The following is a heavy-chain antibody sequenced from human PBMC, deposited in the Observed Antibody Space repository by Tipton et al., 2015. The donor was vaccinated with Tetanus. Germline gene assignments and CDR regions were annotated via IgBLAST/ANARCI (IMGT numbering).Heavy chain of an antibody. D-gene: IGHD2-15*01. J-gene: IGHJ4*02. Sequence: SLRLSCAASGFIFSSYGIHRVRQAPGKGLEWLAVSWYDGTDKYYADSVKGRSTISRDNSKNTLYLQMNSLRAEDTALYYCAREVDCSGGSCFSGDFDTWGQGTQVTVSS. CDR2: SWYDGTDK. CDR3: AREVDCSGGSCFSGDFDT. V-gene: IGHV3-33*01. CDR1: GFIFSSYG.